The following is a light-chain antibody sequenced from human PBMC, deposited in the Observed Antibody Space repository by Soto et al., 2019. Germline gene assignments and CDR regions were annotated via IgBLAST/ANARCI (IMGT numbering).Light chain of an antibody. CDR1: QSVSSSH. Sequence: EIVLTQSPGTLSLSPGERATLSCRTSQSVSSSHLVWYQQKPGQPPRLLIYVASSRATDISDRFSGSGSGTDFTLTISRLEPEDFAVYYCQQCCISPPTFGQGTKVEI. CDR3: QQCCISPPT. V-gene: IGKV3-20*01. CDR2: VAS. J-gene: IGKJ1*01.